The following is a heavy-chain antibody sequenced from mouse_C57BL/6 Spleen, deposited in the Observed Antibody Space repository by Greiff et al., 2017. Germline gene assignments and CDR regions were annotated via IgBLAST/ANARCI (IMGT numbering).Heavy chain of an antibody. Sequence: QVQLQQSGAELVKPGASVKLSCKASGYTFTSYWMQWVKQRPGHGLEWIGEIDPSDSYTNYNQKFKGKATLTVDTSSSTAYMQLSSLTSEDSAVYYCARSYYGSSSPYAMDYWGQGTSVTVSS. CDR2: IDPSDSYT. CDR3: ARSYYGSSSPYAMDY. V-gene: IGHV1-50*01. CDR1: GYTFTSYW. D-gene: IGHD1-1*01. J-gene: IGHJ4*01.